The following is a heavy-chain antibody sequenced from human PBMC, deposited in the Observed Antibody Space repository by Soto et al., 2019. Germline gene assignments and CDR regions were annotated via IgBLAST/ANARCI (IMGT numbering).Heavy chain of an antibody. CDR2: IIPIFGTA. V-gene: IGHV1-69*13. CDR3: ARDPRSIAAAGTGWLDP. Sequence: GASLKVSCKASGGTFSSYAISWVRQAPGQGLEWMGGIIPIFGTANYAQKFQGRVTITADESTSTAYMELSSLRSEDTAVYYCARDPRSIAAAGTGWLDPWGQGTLVTVSS. J-gene: IGHJ5*02. D-gene: IGHD6-13*01. CDR1: GGTFSSYA.